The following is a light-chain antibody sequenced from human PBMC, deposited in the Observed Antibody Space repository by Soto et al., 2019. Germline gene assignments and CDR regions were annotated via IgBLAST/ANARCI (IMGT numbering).Light chain of an antibody. CDR1: QSISRL. J-gene: IGKJ2*02. CDR3: QHYNSHPCT. V-gene: IGKV1-5*01. CDR2: EVS. Sequence: DIQMTQSPSTLSASVGDRVTITCRASQSISRLLAWYQQKPGKAPKLLIHEVSSLASGVPSRFSASRSGTESTLPTSSPQPDDFAPYDCQHYNSHPCTFGQQTKLQIK.